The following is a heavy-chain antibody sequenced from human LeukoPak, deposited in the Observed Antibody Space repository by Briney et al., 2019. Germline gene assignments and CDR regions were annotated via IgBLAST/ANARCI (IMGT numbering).Heavy chain of an antibody. CDR2: ISAYNGKT. D-gene: IGHD6-19*01. Sequence: ASVNVSRKASLYTFTSYGISWVRQAPGQGLEWMGWISAYNGKTNYAQKLQGRVTMTTDTSTSTAYMELRSLRSDDTAVYYCARDRQWLATSAFDIWGQGTMGTVSS. V-gene: IGHV1-18*01. J-gene: IGHJ3*02. CDR3: ARDRQWLATSAFDI. CDR1: LYTFTSYG.